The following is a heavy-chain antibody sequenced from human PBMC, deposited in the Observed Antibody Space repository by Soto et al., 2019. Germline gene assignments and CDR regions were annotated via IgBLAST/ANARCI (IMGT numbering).Heavy chain of an antibody. CDR2: ITSSSSAM. D-gene: IGHD3-9*01. V-gene: IGHV3-21*01. CDR3: ARGGANYDSSTGYYDYYYYGMDV. Sequence: PGGSLRLSCTASGFAFRSYSFNWVRQAPGKGLEWVSSITSSSSAMYYLDSVKGRFTISRDNSKSSLYLQLTSLTAEDTAVYYCARGGANYDSSTGYYDYYYYGMDVWGQGTTVTVSS. J-gene: IGHJ6*02. CDR1: GFAFRSYS.